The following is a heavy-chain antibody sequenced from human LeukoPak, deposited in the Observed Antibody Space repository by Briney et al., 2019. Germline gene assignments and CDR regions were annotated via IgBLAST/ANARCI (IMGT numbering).Heavy chain of an antibody. Sequence: SETLSLTCTVSGGSMTSHYWSWIRQLPGKGLEWIGYIYYSGSSTYNPSLKSRVSISVDTSKNQFSLKLSSVIAADTAVYYCARGGWSLGFWSQGTLVTVSP. CDR1: GGSMTSHY. V-gene: IGHV4-59*11. CDR2: IYYSGSS. CDR3: ARGGWSLGF. J-gene: IGHJ4*02.